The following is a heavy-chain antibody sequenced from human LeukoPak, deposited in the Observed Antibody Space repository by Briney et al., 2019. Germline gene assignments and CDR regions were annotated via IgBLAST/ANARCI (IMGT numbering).Heavy chain of an antibody. CDR1: GGTFSSYT. CDR2: IIPVLGIA. Sequence: SVKVSCKASGGTFSSYTISWVRQAPGQGLEWVGRIIPVLGIANYAQKFQGRVTITADKSTSTAYRELSSLRSDGTAVYYCARDPAGAAGETLFDYWGQGTLVTVSS. D-gene: IGHD1-26*01. V-gene: IGHV1-69*04. CDR3: ARDPAGAAGETLFDY. J-gene: IGHJ4*02.